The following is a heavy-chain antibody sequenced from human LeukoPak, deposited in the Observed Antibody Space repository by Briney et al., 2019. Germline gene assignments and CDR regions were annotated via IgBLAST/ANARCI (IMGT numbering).Heavy chain of an antibody. D-gene: IGHD2/OR15-2a*01. J-gene: IGHJ5*02. CDR3: VRNSNSCYDP. CDR1: GFTFNIYA. CDR2: ISTDGRGT. V-gene: IGHV3-64D*06. Sequence: PGGSLRLSCSASGFTFNIYAMHWVRQAPGTGLEYVSAISTDGRGTYYADSVKGRFTISRDNSKNALYLQMSSLRPEDTAIYYCVRNSNSCYDPWGQGTLVTVSS.